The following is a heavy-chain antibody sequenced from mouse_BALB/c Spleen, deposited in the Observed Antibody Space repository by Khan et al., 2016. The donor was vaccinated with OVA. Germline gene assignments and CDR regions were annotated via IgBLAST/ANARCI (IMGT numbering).Heavy chain of an antibody. CDR3: ARGRAY. CDR2: ITCSGST. D-gene: IGHD3-3*01. Sequence: EVQLQESGPGLVKPSQSLSLTCTVTGYSITSDYAWNWIRQFPGNKLEWMGYITCSGSTSYTPSLKSRISITRDTSKNQFFLQLNSVTTGDTATYYCARGRAYWGQGTLVTVSA. CDR1: GYSITSDYA. V-gene: IGHV3-2*02. J-gene: IGHJ3*01.